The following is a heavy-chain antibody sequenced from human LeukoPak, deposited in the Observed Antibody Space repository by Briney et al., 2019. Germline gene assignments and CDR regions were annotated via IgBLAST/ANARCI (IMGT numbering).Heavy chain of an antibody. CDR3: ARKFRGYYDSIRRYYFDY. D-gene: IGHD3-22*01. CDR1: GGSFSGYY. CDR2: INHSGST. V-gene: IGHV4-34*01. Sequence: PSETLSLTCGVYGGSFSGYYWSWIRQPPGKGLEWIGEINHSGSTNYYPSLKSRVTISVDTSKNQFSLKLSSVTAADTAEYYCARKFRGYYDSIRRYYFDYWGQGTLVTVSS. J-gene: IGHJ4*02.